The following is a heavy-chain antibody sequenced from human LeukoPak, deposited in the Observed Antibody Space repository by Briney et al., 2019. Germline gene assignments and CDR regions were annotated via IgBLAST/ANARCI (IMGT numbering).Heavy chain of an antibody. CDR1: GYIFTNFW. D-gene: IGHD3-16*01. J-gene: IGHJ4*02. CDR3: ARAASGEALDY. V-gene: IGHV5-51*01. CDR2: IYPGDSHT. Sequence: GESLKISCKGSGYIFTNFWIGWVRQMPGKGLEWMGIIYPGDSHTRYSPSFQGQVTISADKSISTAYLQWSSLKASDTAMYYCARAASGEALDYWGQGTLVTVSS.